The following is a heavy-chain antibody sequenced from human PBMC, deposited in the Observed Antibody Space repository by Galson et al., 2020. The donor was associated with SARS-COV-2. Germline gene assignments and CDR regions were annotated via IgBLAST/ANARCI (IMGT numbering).Heavy chain of an antibody. V-gene: IGHV3-74*01. J-gene: IGHJ4*02. CDR1: GFALSNYW. Sequence: GGSLRLSCAASGFALSNYWMRWVRHAPGKGLVWVSRIKSDGSNISYADSVKGRFTISRDNAKNTLYLQMNSLRSEDTALYYCAGALAIGAQGTLVTVSS. CDR3: AGALAI. CDR2: IKSDGSNI.